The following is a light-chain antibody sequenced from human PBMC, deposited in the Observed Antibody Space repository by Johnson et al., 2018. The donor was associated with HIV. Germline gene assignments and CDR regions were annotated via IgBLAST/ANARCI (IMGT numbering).Light chain of an antibody. CDR2: ENN. CDR3: GTWDSSLSAYV. Sequence: QSVLTQPPSVSAAPGQKVTISCSGSSSNIGNNYVSWYQQLPGTAPKLLIYENNKRPSGIPDRFSGSKSGTSASLGTTGLQTGDEADYYCGTWDSSLSAYVFGTETKVTVL. CDR1: SSNIGNNY. J-gene: IGLJ1*01. V-gene: IGLV1-51*02.